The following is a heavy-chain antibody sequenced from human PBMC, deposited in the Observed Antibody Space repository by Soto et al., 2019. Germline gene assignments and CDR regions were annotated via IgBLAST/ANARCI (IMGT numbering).Heavy chain of an antibody. Sequence: GASVKVSCKASGGTFSSYASSWVRQAPGQGLEWMGGIIPIFGTANYAQKFQGRVTITADESTSTAYMELSSLRSEDTAVYYCARGDIVVVVAGTDYYYYGMDVWGQGTTVTVSS. J-gene: IGHJ6*02. CDR1: GGTFSSYA. V-gene: IGHV1-69*13. CDR2: IIPIFGTA. CDR3: ARGDIVVVVAGTDYYYYGMDV. D-gene: IGHD2-15*01.